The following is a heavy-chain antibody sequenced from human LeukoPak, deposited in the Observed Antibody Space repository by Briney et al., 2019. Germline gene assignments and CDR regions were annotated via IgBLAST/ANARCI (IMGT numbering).Heavy chain of an antibody. CDR2: INHSGST. D-gene: IGHD2-8*02. V-gene: IGHV4-34*01. CDR1: GGSFSGYY. CDR3: ARGRGRHHIVLVVYATPNWFDP. Sequence: PSETLSLTCAVYGGSFSGYYWSWIRQPPGKGLEWIGEINHSGSTNYSPSLKSRVTISVDTSKNQFSLKLSSVTAAGTAVYYCARGRGRHHIVLVVYATPNWFDPWGQGTLVTVSS. J-gene: IGHJ5*02.